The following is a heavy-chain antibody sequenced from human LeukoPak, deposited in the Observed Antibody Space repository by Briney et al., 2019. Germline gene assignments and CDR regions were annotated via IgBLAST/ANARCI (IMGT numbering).Heavy chain of an antibody. CDR2: IYYSGTT. CDR1: GVSISSYY. J-gene: IGHJ5*02. D-gene: IGHD3-10*01. V-gene: IGHV4-59*01. Sequence: SETLSLTCTVSGVSISSYYWNWIRQPPGKGLEWIGSIYYSGTTNYNPSLKSRVTISLDTSKAQFSLKLSSVTSVDTAVYYCARGEGSSMVRGVIFWFDPWGQGSLVTVSS. CDR3: ARGEGSSMVRGVIFWFDP.